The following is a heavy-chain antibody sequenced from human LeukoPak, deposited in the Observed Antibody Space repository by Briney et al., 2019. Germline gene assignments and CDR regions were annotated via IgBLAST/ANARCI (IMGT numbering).Heavy chain of an antibody. Sequence: ASVKVSCKASGYTFTGYYMHWVRQAPGQGLEWMGWINPNSGGTNYAQKFQGRVTMTRDTSISTAYMELSRLRSDDTAVYYCARGKLGIGGNFDYWGQGTLVTVSS. D-gene: IGHD7-27*01. J-gene: IGHJ4*02. V-gene: IGHV1-2*02. CDR3: ARGKLGIGGNFDY. CDR1: GYTFTGYY. CDR2: INPNSGGT.